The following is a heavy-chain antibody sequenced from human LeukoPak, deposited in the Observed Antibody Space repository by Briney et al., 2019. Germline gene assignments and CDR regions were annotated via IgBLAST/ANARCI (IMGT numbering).Heavy chain of an antibody. J-gene: IGHJ4*02. CDR3: AREAAATFDY. CDR1: GFTFSSYE. D-gene: IGHD6-13*01. Sequence: PGGSLRLSCAASGFTFSSYEMNWVRQAPGKGLEWVSYISSSGSTIYYADSVKGRFTISRDNAKTSLYLQMNSLRAEDTAVYYCAREAAATFDYWGQGTLVTVSS. CDR2: ISSSGSTI. V-gene: IGHV3-48*03.